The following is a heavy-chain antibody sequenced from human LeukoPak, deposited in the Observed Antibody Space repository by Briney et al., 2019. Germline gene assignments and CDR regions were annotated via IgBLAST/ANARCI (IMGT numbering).Heavy chain of an antibody. D-gene: IGHD3-3*01. J-gene: IGHJ4*02. CDR1: GGSFSGYY. Sequence: SETLSLTCAVYGGSFSGYYWSWIRQPPGKGLEWIGEINHSGSTNYNPSLKSRVTISVDTSKNQFSLKLSSVTAADTAVYYCARGLGFWSDYYKLDYWGQGTLVTVSS. CDR3: ARGLGFWSDYYKLDY. V-gene: IGHV4-34*01. CDR2: INHSGST.